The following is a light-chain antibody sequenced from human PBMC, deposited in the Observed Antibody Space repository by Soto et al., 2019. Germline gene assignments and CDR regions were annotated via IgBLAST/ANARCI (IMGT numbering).Light chain of an antibody. CDR1: QDISNY. CDR2: AAS. CDR3: QQSYSTPIT. V-gene: IGKV1-39*01. Sequence: DIQMTQSPCAMSASVVDRVTITCRASQDISNYLAWFQQTPGKVPKRLIYAASTLQSGVPSRFSGSGSGTDFTLTIGSLQPDDFATYYCQQSYSTPITFGQGTRLEIK. J-gene: IGKJ5*01.